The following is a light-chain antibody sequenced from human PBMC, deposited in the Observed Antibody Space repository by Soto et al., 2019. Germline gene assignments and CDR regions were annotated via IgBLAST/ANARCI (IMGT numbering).Light chain of an antibody. CDR2: LNSDGSH. CDR3: QTWGSGIHVV. Sequence: QLVLTQSPSASASLGASVKLTCTLSRGHSSYAIAWHQQQTEKGPRYLMRLNSDGSHSQGDGIPDRFSGSSSGAERDLTISSLQSEDEADYYCQTWGSGIHVVFGGGTKMTVL. CDR1: RGHSSYA. V-gene: IGLV4-69*01. J-gene: IGLJ2*01.